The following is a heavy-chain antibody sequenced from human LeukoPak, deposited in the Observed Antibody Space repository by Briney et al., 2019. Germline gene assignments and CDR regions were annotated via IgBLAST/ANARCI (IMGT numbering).Heavy chain of an antibody. CDR2: IKFDGNIT. J-gene: IGHJ4*02. V-gene: IGHV3-74*01. Sequence: GGSLRLSCAASGFDFRRYWMHWVRQTPGKGLVWVSRIKFDGNITAYADSVKGRFTISRDNAKNTLYLQMDGLRAEDTAVYYCARPYCSSTVCYWYFDYWGQGTLVSVSS. CDR3: ARPYCSSTVCYWYFDY. D-gene: IGHD2-2*01. CDR1: GFDFRRYW.